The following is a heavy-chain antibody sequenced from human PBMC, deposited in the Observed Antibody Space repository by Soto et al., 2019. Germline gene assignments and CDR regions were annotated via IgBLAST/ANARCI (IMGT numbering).Heavy chain of an antibody. CDR2: IIPVFGTA. J-gene: IGHJ6*02. V-gene: IGHV1-69*12. D-gene: IGHD3-10*01. CDR3: ARGGATKFGVTNYYGIDV. CDR1: GGSLTNYG. Sequence: QVQLVQSGAEVKKPGSSVKVSCKASGGSLTNYGVSWVRQAPGQGLEWMGGIIPVFGTANYAQKFQGRVTIAAGGSQSTVFMDVRSLGSEDTAVYYCARGGATKFGVTNYYGIDVWGQGTTVTVSS.